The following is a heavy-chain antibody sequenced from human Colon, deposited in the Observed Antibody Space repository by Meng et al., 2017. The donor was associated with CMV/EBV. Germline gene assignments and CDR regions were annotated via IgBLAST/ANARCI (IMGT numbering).Heavy chain of an antibody. CDR2: INPNSGET. D-gene: IGHD4-17*01. CDR3: ARVYGDYLFDY. Sequence: QVQLVQSGAEVKKSGASVKVSCKASGYTFTGFYMQWVRQAPGQGLEWMGRINPNSGETDYAQKFQGRVTMTRDTSISTAYMELSRLTSDDSAVYYCARVYGDYLFDYWGQGTLVTVSS. V-gene: IGHV1-2*06. CDR1: GYTFTGFY. J-gene: IGHJ4*02.